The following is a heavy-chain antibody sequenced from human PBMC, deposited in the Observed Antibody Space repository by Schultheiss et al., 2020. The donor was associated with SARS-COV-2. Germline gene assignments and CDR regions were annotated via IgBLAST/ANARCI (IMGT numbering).Heavy chain of an antibody. D-gene: IGHD4-11*01. CDR2: IYYSGST. CDR3: AGGLHRRAFDI. V-gene: IGHV4-59*01. Sequence: SETLSLTCTVSGGSISSYYWSWIRQPPGKGLEWIGYIYYSGSTNYNPSLKSRVTISVDTSKNQFSLKLSSVTAADTAVYYCAGGLHRRAFDIWGQGTMVTVSS. J-gene: IGHJ3*02. CDR1: GGSISSYY.